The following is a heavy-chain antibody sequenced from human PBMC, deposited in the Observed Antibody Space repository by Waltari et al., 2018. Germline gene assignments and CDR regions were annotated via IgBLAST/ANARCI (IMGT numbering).Heavy chain of an antibody. J-gene: IGHJ4*02. CDR2: MNPSRRNT. CDR3: ATSGGYDFYY. Sequence: QVQLVQSGAEVKKPGASVKVSCKASGYTFTSYDINWVRQATGQGLEWMGWMNPSRRNTGYAQKFQGRGTITSNTSISTAYMELSSLRSEDTAVYYCATSGGYDFYYWGQGTLVTVSS. CDR1: GYTFTSYD. D-gene: IGHD5-12*01. V-gene: IGHV1-8*03.